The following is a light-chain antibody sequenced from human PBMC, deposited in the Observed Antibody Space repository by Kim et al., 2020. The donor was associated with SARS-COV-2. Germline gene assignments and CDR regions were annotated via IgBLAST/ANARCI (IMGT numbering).Light chain of an antibody. V-gene: IGLV2-8*01. CDR3: SSYAGSNNLV. CDR1: RRDVGGYNY. CDR2: EVN. Sequence: GQSVTIPCPGTRRDVGGYNYVSWYQQHPGKAPKLMIYEVNKRPSGVPDRFSGSKSGNTASLTVSGLQAEDEADYYCSSYAGSNNLVFGGGTQLTVL. J-gene: IGLJ2*01.